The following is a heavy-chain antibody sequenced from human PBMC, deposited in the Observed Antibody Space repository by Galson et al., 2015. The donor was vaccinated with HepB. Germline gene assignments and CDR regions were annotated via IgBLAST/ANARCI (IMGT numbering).Heavy chain of an antibody. CDR1: GYSFTSSW. V-gene: IGHV5-51*01. J-gene: IGHJ2*01. CDR2: ISPGDSET. CDR3: ARPRGTAVVNMYFDL. Sequence: QSGAEVKKPGESLKISCKGSGYSFTSSWIGWVRQMPGKGLEWMGIISPGDSETRYSPSFQGQVTISADKSISTAYLQWSSLKASETAMYYCARPRGTAVVNMYFDLWGRGTLVTVPS. D-gene: IGHD5-18*01.